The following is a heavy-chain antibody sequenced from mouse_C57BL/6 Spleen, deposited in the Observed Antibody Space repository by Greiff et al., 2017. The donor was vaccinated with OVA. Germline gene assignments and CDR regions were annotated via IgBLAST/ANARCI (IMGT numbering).Heavy chain of an antibody. CDR2: ISSGGDYI. D-gene: IGHD1-1*01. CDR3: TRDNYGSPMDY. V-gene: IGHV5-9-1*02. CDR1: GFTFSSYA. Sequence: EVKVVESGEGLVKPGGSLKLSCAASGFTFSSYAMSWVRQTPEKRLEWVAYISSGGDYIYYADTVKGRVTISRDNARNTLYLQMSSLKSEDTAMYYCTRDNYGSPMDYWGQGTSVTVSS. J-gene: IGHJ4*01.